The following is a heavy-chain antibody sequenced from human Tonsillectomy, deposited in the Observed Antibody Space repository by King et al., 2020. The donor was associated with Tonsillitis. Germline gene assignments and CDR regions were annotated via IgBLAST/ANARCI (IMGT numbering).Heavy chain of an antibody. CDR1: GFTVSSYY. J-gene: IGHJ4*02. CDR3: ARVKSEAFERFAFDY. CDR2: IYSGGST. D-gene: IGHD3-10*01. Sequence: VQLVESGGGLVQPGESLRLSCAASGFTVSSYYMSWVRQAPGKGLEWVSVIYSGGSTYYADSVKDRFTIYRDNSKNTLYLQMTSLRAEDTAVYYCARVKSEAFERFAFDYWGQGTLVTVSS. V-gene: IGHV3-66*01.